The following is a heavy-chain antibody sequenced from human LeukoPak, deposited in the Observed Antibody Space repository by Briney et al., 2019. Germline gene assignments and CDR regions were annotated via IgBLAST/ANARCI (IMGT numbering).Heavy chain of an antibody. CDR3: AGRDYYDSTDDY. Sequence: SETLSLTCAVSGGSISSSNWWSWVRQPPGKGLEWIGEIYHSGSTNYNPSLKSRVTISVDKSKNQFSLKLSSVTAADTAVYYCAGRDYYDSTDDYWGQGTLVTVSS. V-gene: IGHV4-4*02. D-gene: IGHD3-22*01. CDR1: GGSISSSNW. CDR2: IYHSGST. J-gene: IGHJ4*02.